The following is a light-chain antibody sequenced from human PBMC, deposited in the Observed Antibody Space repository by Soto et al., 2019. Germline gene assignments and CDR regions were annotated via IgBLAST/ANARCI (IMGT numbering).Light chain of an antibody. CDR2: GAS. CDR3: QQRGNWWT. J-gene: IGKJ1*01. V-gene: IGKV3D-20*02. CDR1: QSVISSY. Sequence: EIVLTQSPGTVSLSPGERATLSFRASQSVISSYLAWYRQKPGQAPRLLIYGASNRATGIPDRFSGSGSGTDFTLTISRLEPEDFAVYYCQQRGNWWTFGQGTKVDIK.